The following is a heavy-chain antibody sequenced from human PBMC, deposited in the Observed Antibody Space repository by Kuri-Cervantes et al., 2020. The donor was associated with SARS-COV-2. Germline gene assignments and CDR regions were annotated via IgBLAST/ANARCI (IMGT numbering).Heavy chain of an antibody. V-gene: IGHV3-21*01. D-gene: IGHD3-22*01. CDR1: GFTFSFHS. CDR3: ARPYDEGPTTPN. Sequence: GGSLRLSCAASGFTFSFHSMNWVRQAPGKGLEWVSSISSSSTYIYYPDSVKGRFTNSRDNAKNSLYLQMNSLRAEDTAVYYCARPYDEGPTTPNWGQGTLVTVSS. J-gene: IGHJ4*02. CDR2: ISSSSTYI.